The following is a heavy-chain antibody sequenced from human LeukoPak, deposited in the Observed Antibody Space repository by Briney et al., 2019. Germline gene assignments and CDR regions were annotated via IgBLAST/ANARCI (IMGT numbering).Heavy chain of an antibody. CDR3: VVRGGYYDSSDYYYDFDY. Sequence: SVKVSCKASRFTFTTSAMQTVRQARGQRLEWIGWIVVGSGNTNYAQKFQERVTITRDMSTSAAYMELSSLRSEDTAVYYCVVRGGYYDSSDYYYDFDYWGQGTLVTVSS. V-gene: IGHV1-58*02. D-gene: IGHD3-22*01. CDR2: IVVGSGNT. CDR1: RFTFTTSA. J-gene: IGHJ4*02.